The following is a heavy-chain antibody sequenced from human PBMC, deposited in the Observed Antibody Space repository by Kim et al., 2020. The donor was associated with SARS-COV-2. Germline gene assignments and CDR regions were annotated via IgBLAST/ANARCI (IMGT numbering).Heavy chain of an antibody. CDR1: GFTFSSYG. CDR2: ISYDGSNK. V-gene: IGHV3-30*18. Sequence: GGSLRLSCAASGFTFSSYGMHWVRQAPGKGLEWVAVISYDGSNKYYADSVKGRFTISRDNSKNTLYLQMNSLRAEDTAVYYCAKDLDSSSWYGGYFDYWGQGTLVTVSS. D-gene: IGHD6-13*01. J-gene: IGHJ4*02. CDR3: AKDLDSSSWYGGYFDY.